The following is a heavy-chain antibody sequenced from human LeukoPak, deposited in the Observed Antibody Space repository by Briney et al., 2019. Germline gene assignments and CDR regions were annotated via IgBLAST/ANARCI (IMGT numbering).Heavy chain of an antibody. CDR1: GGSISSSSYY. J-gene: IGHJ5*02. D-gene: IGHD3-3*01. Sequence: SETLSLTCTVSGGSISSSSYYWGWIRQPPGKGLEWIGSIYYSGSTFYNPSLKSRVTISVDTSKNQFSLKLSSVTAADTAVYYCASNATTYYDFWSGYHPGYNWFDPWGQGTLVTVSS. CDR3: ASNATTYYDFWSGYHPGYNWFDP. CDR2: IYYSGST. V-gene: IGHV4-39*01.